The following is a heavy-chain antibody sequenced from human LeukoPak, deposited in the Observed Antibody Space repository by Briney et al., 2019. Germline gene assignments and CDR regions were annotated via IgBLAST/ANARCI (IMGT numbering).Heavy chain of an antibody. Sequence: SETLSLTCTVSGGSISSYYWSWIRQPPGKGLEWIGYIYYSGSTNYNPSLKSRVTISVDTSKNQFSLKLSSVTAADTAIYYCAKRSSTSSGYFDLWGWGTLVTVSS. D-gene: IGHD3-22*01. CDR1: GGSISSYY. CDR3: AKRSSTSSGYFDL. V-gene: IGHV4-59*01. CDR2: IYYSGST. J-gene: IGHJ4*02.